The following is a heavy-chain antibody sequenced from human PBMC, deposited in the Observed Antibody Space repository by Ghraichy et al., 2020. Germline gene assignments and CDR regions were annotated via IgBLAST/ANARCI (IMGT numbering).Heavy chain of an antibody. D-gene: IGHD3-9*01. CDR3: ARQALTGHPALIGY. CDR1: GCFISSSNYY. J-gene: IGHJ4*02. V-gene: IGHV4-39*01. CDR2: IHYSGTT. Sequence: SETLSLTCSVSGCFISSSNYYWAWIRQPPGKGLEWIVSIHYSGTTYYNPSLQSRVTMSVDTSKNQFSLKLSSVTAADTAVYYCARQALTGHPALIGYWGQGTLVTVSS.